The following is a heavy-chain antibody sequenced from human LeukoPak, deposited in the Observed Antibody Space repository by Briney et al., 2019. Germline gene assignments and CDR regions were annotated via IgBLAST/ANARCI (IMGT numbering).Heavy chain of an antibody. CDR2: ISYDGSNN. Sequence: GGSLRLSCAASGFTISSYALHWVRQAPGKGLEWVAVISYDGSNNYYADSVKGRFTISRDSSKNTLYLQMNSLRAEDTAVYYCARPYSSSFNFDYWGQGTLVTVSS. D-gene: IGHD6-13*01. CDR3: ARPYSSSFNFDY. CDR1: GFTISSYA. V-gene: IGHV3-30-3*01. J-gene: IGHJ4*02.